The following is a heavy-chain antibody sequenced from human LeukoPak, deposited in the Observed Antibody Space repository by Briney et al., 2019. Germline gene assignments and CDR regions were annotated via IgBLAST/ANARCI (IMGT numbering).Heavy chain of an antibody. CDR1: GYSFTSYW. Sequence: GESLKISCKGSGYSFTSYWIGWVRQMPGKGLEWMGIIYPGDSDTRYSPSFQGQVTISADKSISTAYLQWSSLKASDTAMYYCARLTGDCGDYVGYFDYWGQGTLVTVSS. J-gene: IGHJ4*02. CDR2: IYPGDSDT. V-gene: IGHV5-51*01. CDR3: ARLTGDCGDYVGYFDY. D-gene: IGHD4-17*01.